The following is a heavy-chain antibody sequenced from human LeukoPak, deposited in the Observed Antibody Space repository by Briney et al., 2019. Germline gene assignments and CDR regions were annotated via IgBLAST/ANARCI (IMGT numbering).Heavy chain of an antibody. J-gene: IGHJ4*02. D-gene: IGHD3-22*01. CDR1: GDSISTSGWS. CDR2: IYYSGST. CDR3: AGDGYYYDSSGPGDY. Sequence: SETLSLTCKVSGDSISTSGWSWGWVRQPPGKGLEWIGSIYYSGSTYYNPSLKSRVTISVDTSKNQFSLKLSSVTAADTAVYYCAGDGYYYDSSGPGDYWGQGTLVTVSS. V-gene: IGHV4-39*01.